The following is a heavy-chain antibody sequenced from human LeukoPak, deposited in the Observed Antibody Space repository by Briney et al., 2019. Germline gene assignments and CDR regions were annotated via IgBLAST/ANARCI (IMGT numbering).Heavy chain of an antibody. CDR2: ISSSSSYI. V-gene: IGHV3-21*01. CDR3: ARDLLRQWLALDY. J-gene: IGHJ4*02. D-gene: IGHD6-19*01. Sequence: KSGGSLRLSCAASGFTFSSYSMNWVRQAPGEGLEWVSSISSSSSYIYYADSVKGRFTISRDNAKNSLYLQMNSLRAEDTAVYYCARDLLRQWLALDYWGQGTLVTVSS. CDR1: GFTFSSYS.